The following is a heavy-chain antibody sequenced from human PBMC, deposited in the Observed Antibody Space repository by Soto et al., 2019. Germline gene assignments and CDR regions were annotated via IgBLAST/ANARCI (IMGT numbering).Heavy chain of an antibody. CDR2: VNHTGYT. CDR1: AGSFRDYY. D-gene: IGHD2-21*01. Sequence: QVQLQQWGAGLGRPSETLSLTCAVYAGSFRDYYWTWIRQPPGKGLEWLGEVNHTGYTNYTPSLKTRVTMSVDTSKDQLSPKLTSVTAAGTAMYYCAREERAYFGGGSCTWRGFDPWGQGTLVSVSS. CDR3: AREERAYFGGGSCTWRGFDP. J-gene: IGHJ5*02. V-gene: IGHV4-34*01.